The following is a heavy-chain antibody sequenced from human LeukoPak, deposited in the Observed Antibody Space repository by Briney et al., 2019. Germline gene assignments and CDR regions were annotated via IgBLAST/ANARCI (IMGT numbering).Heavy chain of an antibody. J-gene: IGHJ6*02. D-gene: IGHD6-13*01. V-gene: IGHV3-74*01. Sequence: GGSLRLSCAASGFTFSNYWMHWVRQAPGKGLEWVSRINSDGSDTSYADSVKGRFTISRDNAKNTLYLQMNSLRAEDTAVYYCARVNGAAYYYGMDVWGQGTTVTVSS. CDR3: ARVNGAAYYYGMDV. CDR1: GFTFSNYW. CDR2: INSDGSDT.